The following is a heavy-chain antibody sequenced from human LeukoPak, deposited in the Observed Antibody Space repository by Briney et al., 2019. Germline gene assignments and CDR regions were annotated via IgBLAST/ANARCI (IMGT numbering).Heavy chain of an antibody. CDR2: ISPSGGST. CDR1: GYTFTSNY. V-gene: IGHV1-46*01. CDR3: ARDNSVRDEAWWLNP. J-gene: IGHJ5*02. Sequence: ATVRVSCKAFGYTFTSNYMHWVRQAPGQGPEWMGVISPSGGSTTYAQKFQGRVTLTRDMSTSTDYLELSSLRSEDTAVYYCARDNSVRDEAWWLNPWGQGTLVTVSS. D-gene: IGHD5-24*01.